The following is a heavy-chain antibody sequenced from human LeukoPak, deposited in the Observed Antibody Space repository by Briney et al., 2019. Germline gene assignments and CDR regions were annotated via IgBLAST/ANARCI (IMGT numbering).Heavy chain of an antibody. V-gene: IGHV3-7*03. Sequence: GGSLRLSCAASGFIFSTTWMAWVRQAPGKGPEWVAYINHDGTETNYLDSVKGRFTVSRDNVKNSLYLQMNSLRADDTAVYYCARDPLGSSGWYYFDYWGQGTLVTVSS. CDR2: INHDGTET. J-gene: IGHJ4*02. CDR3: ARDPLGSSGWYYFDY. D-gene: IGHD6-19*01. CDR1: GFIFSTTW.